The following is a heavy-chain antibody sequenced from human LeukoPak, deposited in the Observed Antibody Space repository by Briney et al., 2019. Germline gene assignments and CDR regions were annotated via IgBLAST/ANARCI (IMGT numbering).Heavy chain of an antibody. Sequence: ASVKVSCKASGYTFTSYYMHWVRQAPGQGLEWMGIINPGGGSTSYAQKFQGRVTMTRDMSTSTVYMELSSLRSEDTAVYYCARGFRVRGVKTDYYFDYWGQGTLVTVSS. CDR2: INPGGGST. D-gene: IGHD3-10*01. V-gene: IGHV1-46*01. CDR3: ARGFRVRGVKTDYYFDY. J-gene: IGHJ4*02. CDR1: GYTFTSYY.